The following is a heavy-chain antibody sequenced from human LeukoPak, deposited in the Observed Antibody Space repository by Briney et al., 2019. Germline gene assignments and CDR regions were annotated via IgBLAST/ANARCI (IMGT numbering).Heavy chain of an antibody. CDR3: ARQRYYDSNGQFDP. J-gene: IGHJ5*02. V-gene: IGHV5-51*01. CDR2: IYPGDSDT. CDR1: GYDFSTYW. Sequence: GESLKISCEHFGYDFSTYWIGWVRQMPGKGLEWMGIIYPGDSDTRYSPSFQGQVTISADKSISTAYLQWSSLKASDTAMYYCARQRYYDSNGQFDPWGQGTLVTVSS. D-gene: IGHD3-22*01.